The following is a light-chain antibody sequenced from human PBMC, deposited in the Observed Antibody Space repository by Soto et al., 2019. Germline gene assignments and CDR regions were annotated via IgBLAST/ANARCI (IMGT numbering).Light chain of an antibody. J-gene: IGLJ1*01. CDR3: RSYTTNTGLEYV. CDR2: EVS. CDR1: SSDVGGYNS. V-gene: IGLV2-14*01. Sequence: QSVLTHPSAVSWSPGQSITISCTGTSSDVGGYNSVSCYQHHPDKAPKLMIYEVSNRPSRDSARFPGSKSADTASLTISGLQAEDEAYYNCRSYTTNTGLEYVFGTGTKVTVL.